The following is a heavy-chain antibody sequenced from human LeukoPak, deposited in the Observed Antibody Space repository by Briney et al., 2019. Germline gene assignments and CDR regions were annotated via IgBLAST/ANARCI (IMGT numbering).Heavy chain of an antibody. CDR1: GFTFSSYG. V-gene: IGHV3-30*02. J-gene: IGHJ4*02. CDR3: AKDWDFWSALDY. D-gene: IGHD3-3*01. Sequence: GGSLRLSCAASGFTFSSYGMHWVRQAPGKGLEWVAFIQHDGSSENYADSVKGRFTISRDDSKNTVYLQMNSLRVEDTAVYYCAKDWDFWSALDYWGQGNLVTVSS. CDR2: IQHDGSSE.